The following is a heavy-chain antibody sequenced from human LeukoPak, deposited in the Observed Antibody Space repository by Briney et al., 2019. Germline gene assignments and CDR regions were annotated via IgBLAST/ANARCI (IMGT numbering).Heavy chain of an antibody. CDR1: GFTFSSYG. CDR2: IWYDGSNK. CDR3: AKVPISSGWPNFDY. V-gene: IGHV3-30*02. J-gene: IGHJ4*02. Sequence: PGGSLRLSCAASGFTFSSYGMHWVRQAPGKGLEWVAFIWYDGSNKYYADSVKGRFTISRDNSRNTLYLQMNNLRAEDTAVYYCAKVPISSGWPNFDYWGQGTLVTVSS. D-gene: IGHD6-19*01.